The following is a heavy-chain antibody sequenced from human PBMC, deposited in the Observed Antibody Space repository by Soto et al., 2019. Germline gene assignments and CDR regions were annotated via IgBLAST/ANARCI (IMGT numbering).Heavy chain of an antibody. CDR2: INPNSGDT. Sequence: ASVKVSCKASGYTFTGYYMHWVRQAPGQGLEWMGWINPNSGDTNYAQKFQGRVTMTRDTSISTAYMELSRLRSEDTAVYYCARGTYFDSSVRFDYWGQGTLVTVSS. D-gene: IGHD3-22*01. CDR1: GYTFTGYY. V-gene: IGHV1-2*02. J-gene: IGHJ4*02. CDR3: ARGTYFDSSVRFDY.